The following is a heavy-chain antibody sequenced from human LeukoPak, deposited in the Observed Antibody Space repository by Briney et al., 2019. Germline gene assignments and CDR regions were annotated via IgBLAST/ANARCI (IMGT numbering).Heavy chain of an antibody. CDR2: ISGSGAST. V-gene: IGHV3-23*01. J-gene: IGHJ4*02. Sequence: GGSLRLSCAASGFTFSTYAMSWVRQAPGRELEWVSIISGSGASTYYADSVKGRFTISRDNSQNTLYMQVNSLRAEDTAVYYCAKPLLGATWDSWGQGTLVTVSS. CDR3: AKPLLGATWDS. CDR1: GFTFSTYA. D-gene: IGHD1-26*01.